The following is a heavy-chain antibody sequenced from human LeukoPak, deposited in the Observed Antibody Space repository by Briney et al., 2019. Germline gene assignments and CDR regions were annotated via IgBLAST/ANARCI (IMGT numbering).Heavy chain of an antibody. V-gene: IGHV3-74*01. CDR2: ISSDGNRI. CDR1: GFTFSHYW. CDR3: TRGRTGYYFDY. J-gene: IGHJ4*02. Sequence: GGSLRLSCAASGFTFSHYWMHWVRLGPEKGLVWVSYISSDGNRIDYADSVKGRFTISRDNAKNTLFLQMNSLGAEDTAVYYSTRGRTGYYFDYWGQGTPVIVSS.